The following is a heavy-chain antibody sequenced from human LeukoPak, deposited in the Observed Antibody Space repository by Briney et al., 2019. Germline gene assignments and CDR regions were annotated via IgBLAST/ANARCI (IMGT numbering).Heavy chain of an antibody. CDR3: ARGQDTAKEPNWFDP. CDR2: INWNGGST. J-gene: IGHJ5*02. CDR1: GFTFSNYA. Sequence: RTGGSLRLSCAASGFTFSNYAMSWVRQAPGKGLEWVSGINWNGGSTGYADSVKGRFTISRDNAKNSLYLQMNSLRAEDTALYYCARGQDTAKEPNWFDPWGQGTLVTVSS. D-gene: IGHD5-18*01. V-gene: IGHV3-20*04.